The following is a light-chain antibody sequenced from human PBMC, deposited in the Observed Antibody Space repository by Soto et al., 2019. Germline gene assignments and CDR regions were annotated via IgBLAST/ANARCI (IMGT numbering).Light chain of an antibody. CDR1: SRDFGDYNF. J-gene: IGLJ2*01. V-gene: IGLV2-11*01. Sequence: QSALTQPRSVSGSPGQSVTISCTGTSRDFGDYNFVSWYQHRPGKAPKLMIYDVNQRPSGVPDRFSASNSGNTASLSISGLQAEDEATYYCCSYAGHFTWIFGGGTKVTVL. CDR2: DVN. CDR3: CSYAGHFTWI.